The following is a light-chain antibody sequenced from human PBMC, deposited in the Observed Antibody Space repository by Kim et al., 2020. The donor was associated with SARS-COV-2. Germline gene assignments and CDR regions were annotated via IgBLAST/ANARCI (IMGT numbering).Light chain of an antibody. Sequence: SYELTQPPSVSVSPGQTASITCSGDKLGNKYACWYQQKPGQSPVLVIYQDSKRPSGIPERFSGSNSGNTATLTISGTQATDEADYYCQAWDSRTFYVFGTGTKVTV. J-gene: IGLJ1*01. CDR1: KLGNKY. CDR3: QAWDSRTFYV. CDR2: QDS. V-gene: IGLV3-1*01.